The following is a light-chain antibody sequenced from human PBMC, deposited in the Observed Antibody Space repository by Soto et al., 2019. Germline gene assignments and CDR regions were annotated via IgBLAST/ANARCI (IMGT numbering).Light chain of an antibody. J-gene: IGLJ1*01. CDR3: QIWDSSSDDYV. Sequence: SYELTQSPSESVAPGQTARITCERKNIGSKSVRWYQQRPGQAPVLVVYDDGDRPSGIPERFSGSNSGSTATLTISRVEAGDEGDYYCQIWDSSSDDYVFGTGTKVTVL. V-gene: IGLV3-21*02. CDR1: NIGSKS. CDR2: DDG.